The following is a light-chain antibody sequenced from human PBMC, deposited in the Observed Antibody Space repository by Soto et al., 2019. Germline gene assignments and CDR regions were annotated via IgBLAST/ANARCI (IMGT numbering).Light chain of an antibody. CDR2: GAS. CDR1: QSGSTN. Sequence: VLTQSPGNLTLSPAARTNLFYRASQSGSTNLAWYQQKPGQAPRLLIYGASTRTTDIPGRFSGSGSGSEFTLTITSLRPDDFATYFCQQIYGMLWTFGQGTKVDTK. V-gene: IGKV3-15*01. CDR3: QQIYGMLWT. J-gene: IGKJ1*01.